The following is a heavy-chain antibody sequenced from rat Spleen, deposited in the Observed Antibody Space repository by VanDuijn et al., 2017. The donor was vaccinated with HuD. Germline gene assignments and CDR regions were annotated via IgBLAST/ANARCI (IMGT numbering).Heavy chain of an antibody. CDR3: ARDEGDGSSYY. V-gene: IGHV2-13*01. CDR1: GFSLSSYG. D-gene: IGHD1-12*02. CDR2: IWGNGNT. J-gene: IGHJ2*01. Sequence: QVQLKESGPGLVQPAQTLSLTCTVSGFSLSSYGVFWVRQPPGKGLEWMGVIWGNGNTKTDSGFKSRLSINRDTSKSQVFLAMNSLQTEDIATYYCARDEGDGSSYYWGQGIMVTVSS.